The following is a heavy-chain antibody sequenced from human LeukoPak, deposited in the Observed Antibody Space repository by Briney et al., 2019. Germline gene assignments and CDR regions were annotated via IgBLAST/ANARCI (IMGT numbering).Heavy chain of an antibody. Sequence: ASVKVSCKASGGTFSSYAISWVRQAPGQGLEWMGWISPHNGNTNYAQKFQDRVTMTTDTSTTTGYMELRSLTSDDTAVYYCARVSDYDSREADYWGQGTLVIVSS. V-gene: IGHV1-18*01. CDR2: ISPHNGNT. CDR3: ARVSDYDSREADY. J-gene: IGHJ4*02. D-gene: IGHD3-22*01. CDR1: GGTFSSYA.